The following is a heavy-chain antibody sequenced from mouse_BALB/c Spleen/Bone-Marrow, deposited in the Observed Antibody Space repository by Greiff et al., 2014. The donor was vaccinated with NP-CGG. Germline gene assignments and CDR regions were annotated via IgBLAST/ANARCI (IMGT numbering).Heavy chain of an antibody. J-gene: IGHJ3*01. CDR1: GFTFTDYY. D-gene: IGHD2-1*01. V-gene: IGHV7-3*02. CDR2: IRNKANGYTT. CDR3: SRDTGNYVRFAY. Sequence: DVMLEESGGGLVRPGGSLRLSCAPSGFTFTDYYMSWVRQPPGKALEWLGFIRNKANGYTTEYSAFVKGRFTISRDNSQSILYLQMNTLIAEDSATYYCSRDTGNYVRFAYWGQGTLVTVSA.